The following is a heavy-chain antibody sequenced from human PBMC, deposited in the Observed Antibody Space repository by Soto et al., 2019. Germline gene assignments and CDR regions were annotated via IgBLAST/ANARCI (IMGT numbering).Heavy chain of an antibody. J-gene: IGHJ6*02. CDR1: GYTFTSYY. CDR2: INPSGGST. V-gene: IGHV1-46*01. Sequence: ASVKVSCKASGYTFTSYYMHWVRQAPGQGLEWMGIINPSGGSTSYAQKFQGRVTMTRDTSTSTVYMELSSLRSEDTAVYYCARDRGITMIVDRGMDVWGQGTTVTVSS. CDR3: ARDRGITMIVDRGMDV. D-gene: IGHD3-22*01.